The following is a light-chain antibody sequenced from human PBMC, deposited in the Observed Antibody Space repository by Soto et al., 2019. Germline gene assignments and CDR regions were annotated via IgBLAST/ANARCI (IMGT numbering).Light chain of an antibody. V-gene: IGKV3-20*01. J-gene: IGKJ4*01. CDR1: QSLSSNS. CDR3: QQYGGSTRF. CDR2: GTS. Sequence: EIVLTQSPVTLSVSPGERATLSCRASQSLSSNSLAWYQQKPGQAPRLLIFGTSRRATAIPDRFSGSGSGKDFTLTISRLEAEDFAVYYCQQYGGSTRFFGGGPKVEIK.